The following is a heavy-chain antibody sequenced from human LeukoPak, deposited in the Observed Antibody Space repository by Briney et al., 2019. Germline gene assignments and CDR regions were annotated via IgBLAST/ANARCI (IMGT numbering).Heavy chain of an antibody. Sequence: PSETLSLTCTVSGGSISSYYWSWIRQPPGNGLEWIGYIYTSGSTNYNPSLKSRVTISVETSKNQFSLKLSSVTAADTAVYYCARIGKLELTIDYWGQGTLVTVSS. J-gene: IGHJ4*02. CDR2: IYTSGST. V-gene: IGHV4-4*09. D-gene: IGHD1-7*01. CDR1: GGSISSYY. CDR3: ARIGKLELTIDY.